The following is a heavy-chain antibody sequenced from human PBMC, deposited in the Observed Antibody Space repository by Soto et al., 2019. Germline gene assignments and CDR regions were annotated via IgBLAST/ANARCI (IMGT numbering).Heavy chain of an antibody. J-gene: IGHJ4*02. Sequence: EVQLLESGGGLVQPGESLRLSCAASGFTFSSYAMSWVRQAPGKGLEWVSVISGSDDSTYYADSVKGRFTISRDNSKNTLYQQMNSLRAEYTAVYYCAKRSSSSTFDYWGQGTMVTVSS. D-gene: IGHD6-6*01. CDR3: AKRSSSSTFDY. CDR2: ISGSDDST. V-gene: IGHV3-23*01. CDR1: GFTFSSYA.